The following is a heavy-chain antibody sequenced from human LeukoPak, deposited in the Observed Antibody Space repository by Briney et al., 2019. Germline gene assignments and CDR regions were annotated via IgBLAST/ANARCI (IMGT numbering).Heavy chain of an antibody. J-gene: IGHJ4*02. CDR2: IYYTGST. CDR1: GGSISSSSYY. CDR3: ARGIVGTTMLYYFDY. Sequence: SETLSLTCTVSGGSISSSSYYWGWIRQPPRKGLEWIGSIYYTGSTYYNPSLKSLVTISVDTSKSQFSLKLSSVTAADTAVYYCARGIVGTTMLYYFDYWGQGTLVTVSS. D-gene: IGHD1-26*01. V-gene: IGHV4-39*07.